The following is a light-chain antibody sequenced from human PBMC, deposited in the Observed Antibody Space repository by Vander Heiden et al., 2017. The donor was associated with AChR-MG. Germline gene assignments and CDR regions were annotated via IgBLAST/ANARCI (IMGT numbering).Light chain of an antibody. Sequence: EIVFTQSSATLPLSPGERATLYCRASQSVSRSYLAWYQQEPGQAPRLLIYGASSRATCIPDRFSGSGSGTDFTLTISRLEPEDFAVYYCQQYGSSTGTFGQGTKVEIK. J-gene: IGKJ1*01. CDR1: QSVSRSY. V-gene: IGKV3-20*01. CDR3: QQYGSSTGT. CDR2: GAS.